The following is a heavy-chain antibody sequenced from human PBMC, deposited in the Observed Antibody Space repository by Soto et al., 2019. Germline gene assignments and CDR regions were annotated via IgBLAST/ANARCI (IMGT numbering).Heavy chain of an antibody. V-gene: IGHV3-15*07. CDR1: DFTFSNAR. D-gene: IGHD1-1*01. CDR2: IEKKSSGGTT. J-gene: IGHJ6*02. CDR3: TTGSVLTTYYGMGV. Sequence: EVQLVESGGGLVEPGGSLRLSCAASDFTFSNARVNWVRQAPGKGLEWVGRIEKKSSGGTTYYVAPVKGRFTISRDDSKNTLFLQINSLKIEDTAVYYCTTGSVLTTYYGMGVWGQGNTVTVSS.